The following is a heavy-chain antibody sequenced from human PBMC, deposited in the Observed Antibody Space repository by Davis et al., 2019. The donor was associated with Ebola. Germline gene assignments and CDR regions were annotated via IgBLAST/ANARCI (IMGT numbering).Heavy chain of an antibody. J-gene: IGHJ4*02. Sequence: SETLSLTCTVSAGSISRYYLSWIRHRPRTGREWIGYIHYSGSTNHNPSLKSRVTISVDTSKNQFSLKLSSVTAADTAVYYCARGSSGYDFWSGYRYFDYWGQGTLVTVSS. CDR2: IHYSGST. V-gene: IGHV4-59*01. CDR3: ARGSSGYDFWSGYRYFDY. CDR1: AGSISRYY. D-gene: IGHD3-3*01.